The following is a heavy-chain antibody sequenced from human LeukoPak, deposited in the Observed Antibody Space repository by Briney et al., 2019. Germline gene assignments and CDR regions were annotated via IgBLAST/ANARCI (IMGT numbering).Heavy chain of an antibody. CDR1: GFNFRDHW. CDR3: VKNNGWFHLAQ. V-gene: IGHV3-7*03. D-gene: IGHD6-19*01. Sequence: GGSLRLSCAASGFNFRDHWMDWVRQAPGKGLEWVGHIKTDGSETYYLDSLRGRFSISRDNTNNALYLQMNSLRVEDTAVYCCVKNNGWFHLAQWGQGTLVTVSS. CDR2: IKTDGSET. J-gene: IGHJ4*02.